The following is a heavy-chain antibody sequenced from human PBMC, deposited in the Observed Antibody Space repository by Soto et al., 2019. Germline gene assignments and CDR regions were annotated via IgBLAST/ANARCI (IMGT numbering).Heavy chain of an antibody. J-gene: IGHJ4*02. D-gene: IGHD4-17*01. V-gene: IGHV3-48*01. CDR1: GFTFSSYS. CDR3: ARDQRSGDHPPYYFDY. Sequence: GGSLRLSCAASGFTFSSYSMNWVHQAPGKGLEWVSYISSSSSTIYYADSVKGRFTISRDNAKNSLYLQMNSLRAEDTAVYYCARDQRSGDHPPYYFDYWGQGTLVTVSS. CDR2: ISSSSSTI.